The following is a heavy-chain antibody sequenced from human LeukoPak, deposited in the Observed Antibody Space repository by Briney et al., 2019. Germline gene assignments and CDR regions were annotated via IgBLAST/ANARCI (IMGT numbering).Heavy chain of an antibody. CDR1: GFSFTSDW. V-gene: IGHV3-7*01. Sequence: GGSLRLSCVASGFSFTSDWMSWVRQAPGKGLEFVANINQDAGTTNYVDSVKGRFTISRDNAENSLYLQMSSLRAEDTALYYCARDPGWSSFDIWGQGIMVPVSS. D-gene: IGHD2-15*01. J-gene: IGHJ3*02. CDR3: ARDPGWSSFDI. CDR2: INQDAGTT.